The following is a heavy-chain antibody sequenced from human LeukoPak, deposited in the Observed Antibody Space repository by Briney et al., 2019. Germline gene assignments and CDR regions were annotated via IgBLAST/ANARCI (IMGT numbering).Heavy chain of an antibody. CDR1: GYTFTSYG. V-gene: IGHV1-18*01. D-gene: IGHD3-3*01. Sequence: ASVKVSCKASGYTFTSYGISWVRQAPGQGLEWMGWISAYNGNTNYAQKLQGRVIMTTDTSTSTAYMELRSLRSDDTAVYYCARDTPDFWSGYYRFDYWGQGTLVTVSS. CDR2: ISAYNGNT. J-gene: IGHJ4*02. CDR3: ARDTPDFWSGYYRFDY.